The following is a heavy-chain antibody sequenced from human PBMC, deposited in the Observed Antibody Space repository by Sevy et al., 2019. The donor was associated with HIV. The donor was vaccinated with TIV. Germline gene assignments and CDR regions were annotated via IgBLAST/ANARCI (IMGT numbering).Heavy chain of an antibody. J-gene: IGHJ4*02. Sequence: GYLRLSCTTSGFTFDDYAMSWFRQAPGKGLERVAFITRNSYEAYGGTTDYAASVEGTVIISRDDSKSVAYLQMNSLKTEVTAVYYCTRRLATADTPEYYFDYWGQGTVVDVSS. V-gene: IGHV3-49*03. CDR3: TRRLATADTPEYYFDY. D-gene: IGHD5-12*01. CDR1: GFTFDDYA. CDR2: ITRNSYEAYGGTT.